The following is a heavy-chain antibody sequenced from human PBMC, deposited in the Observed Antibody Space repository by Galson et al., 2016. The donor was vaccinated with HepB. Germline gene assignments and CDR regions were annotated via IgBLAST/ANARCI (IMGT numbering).Heavy chain of an antibody. Sequence: SLRLSCAASGFTFSSYGMHWVRQAPGKGLEWVAVISYDGSNKYYADSVKGRFTISRDNSKNTLYLQMNSLRAEDTAVYYCAKGRTNGYFGSGGMDVWGQGTTVTVSS. CDR2: ISYDGSNK. V-gene: IGHV3-30*18. CDR3: AKGRTNGYFGSGGMDV. CDR1: GFTFSSYG. J-gene: IGHJ6*02. D-gene: IGHD3-10*01.